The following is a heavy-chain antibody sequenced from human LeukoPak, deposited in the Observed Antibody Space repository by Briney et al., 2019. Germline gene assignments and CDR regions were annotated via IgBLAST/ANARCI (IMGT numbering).Heavy chain of an antibody. Sequence: GGSQRLSCAASGFTFSNAWMSCVRQAPGKGLEWVGRIKSKTDGGTTDYAAPVKGRFTISRDDSKNTLYLQMNSLKTEDTAVYYCTTGFLEWLFEIRDAFDIWGQGTMVTVSS. J-gene: IGHJ3*02. CDR1: GFTFSNAW. V-gene: IGHV3-15*01. CDR2: IKSKTDGGTT. D-gene: IGHD3-3*01. CDR3: TTGFLEWLFEIRDAFDI.